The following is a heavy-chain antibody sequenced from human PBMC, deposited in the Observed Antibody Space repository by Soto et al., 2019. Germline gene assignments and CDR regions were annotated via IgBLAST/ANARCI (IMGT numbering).Heavy chain of an antibody. D-gene: IGHD2-21*01. V-gene: IGHV1-18*01. CDR2: ISAYNGNT. Sequence: QVQLVQSGTEVKQPGASVKVSCKASGYTFTTYGITWVRQAPGQGLEWMGWISAYNGNTDYAQNLQGRVTMTTDTSTSTAYMGLRSVRSGDTAVYYCDGDDTVAYPAGGCWGRGTLVTVSS. CDR1: GYTFTTYG. CDR3: DGDDTVAYPAGGC. J-gene: IGHJ4*02.